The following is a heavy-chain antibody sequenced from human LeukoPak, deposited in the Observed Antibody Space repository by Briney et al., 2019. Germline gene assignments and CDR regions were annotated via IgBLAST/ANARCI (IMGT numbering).Heavy chain of an antibody. CDR3: ARDGSH. CDR2: IQHSGNT. CDR1: GDSINSGSYH. J-gene: IGHJ4*02. V-gene: IGHV4-39*02. Sequence: SETLSLTCTVSGDSINSGSYHWGWIRQPPGKGLEWIGSIQHSGNTYYNPSLKSRLAISVDTSKNQFSLKLNSVTAADTAVYYCARDGSHWGQGTLVTVSS. D-gene: IGHD2-2*03.